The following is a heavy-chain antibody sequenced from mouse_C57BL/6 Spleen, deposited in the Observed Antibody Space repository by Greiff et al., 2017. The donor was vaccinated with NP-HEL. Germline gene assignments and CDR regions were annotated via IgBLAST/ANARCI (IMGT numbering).Heavy chain of an antibody. J-gene: IGHJ4*01. Sequence: VQLQQSGPELVKPGASVKISCKASGYAFSSSWMNWVKQRPGKGLEWIGRIYPGDGDTNYNGKFKGKATLTADKSSSTAYMQLSSLTSEDSAVYFCARFTMAAMDYWGQGTSVTVSS. D-gene: IGHD1-1*02. V-gene: IGHV1-82*01. CDR2: IYPGDGDT. CDR1: GYAFSSSW. CDR3: ARFTMAAMDY.